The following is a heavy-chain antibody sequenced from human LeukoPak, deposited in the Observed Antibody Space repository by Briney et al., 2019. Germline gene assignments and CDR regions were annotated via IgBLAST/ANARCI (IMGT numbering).Heavy chain of an antibody. CDR2: IYYSGST. CDR3: ARGQRRLQDY. CDR1: GGSVSSDSYF. Sequence: PSETLSLTCTVSGGSVSSDSYFWTWIRQPPGKGLEWIGYIYYSGSTNYNPSLKSRVIISLDTSKSQISLKLSSVTAADTAVYYCARGQRRLQDYWGQGTLVTVSS. V-gene: IGHV4-61*01. J-gene: IGHJ4*02.